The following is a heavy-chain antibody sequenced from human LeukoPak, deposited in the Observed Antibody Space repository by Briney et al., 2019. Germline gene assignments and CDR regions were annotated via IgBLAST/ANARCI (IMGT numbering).Heavy chain of an antibody. CDR2: LTGDGVTT. CDR1: GFTFTNYG. J-gene: IGHJ3*02. CDR3: AREKEVGAFDI. V-gene: IGHV3-23*01. Sequence: PGGTLRLSCEASGFTFTNYGMSWVRQTPEKGLEWVSTLTGDGVTTYYADSVKGRFTISRDNSKNTLYLQMNSLRAEDTAVYYCAREKEVGAFDIWGQGTMVTVSS.